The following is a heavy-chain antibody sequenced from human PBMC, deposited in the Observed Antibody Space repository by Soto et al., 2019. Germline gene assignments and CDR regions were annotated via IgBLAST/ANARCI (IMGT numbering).Heavy chain of an antibody. CDR1: GYTFTSYG. CDR2: ISAYNGNT. J-gene: IGHJ5*02. CDR3: ARVDIVVVPAAYGLRYNWFAP. Sequence: RASVKVSCKASGYTFTSYGISWVRQAPGQGLEWMGWISAYNGNTNYAQKLQGRVTMTTDTSTSTAYMELRSLRSDDTAVYYCARVDIVVVPAAYGLRYNWFAPWGQGTLVTVSS. V-gene: IGHV1-18*04. D-gene: IGHD2-2*01.